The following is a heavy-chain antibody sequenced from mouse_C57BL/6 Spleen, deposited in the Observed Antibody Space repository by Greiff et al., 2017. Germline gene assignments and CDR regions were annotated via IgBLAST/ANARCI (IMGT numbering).Heavy chain of an antibody. Sequence: DVQLVESGGGLVKPGGSLKLSCPASGSTFGGYAMSWVRRTPEKRLEWVATISDGGGYTYYPENLKGRSTITRDKPKNTQYLQMSPLKSEDAAMYYCARDHAMDYWGQGTSVTVSS. CDR2: ISDGGGYT. CDR3: ARDHAMDY. J-gene: IGHJ4*01. V-gene: IGHV5-4*01. CDR1: GSTFGGYA.